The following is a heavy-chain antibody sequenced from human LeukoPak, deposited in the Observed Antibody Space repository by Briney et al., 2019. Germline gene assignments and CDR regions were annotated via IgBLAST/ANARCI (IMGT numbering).Heavy chain of an antibody. CDR1: GFTFSSYA. CDR3: ARGYNWNGADAFDI. D-gene: IGHD1-20*01. V-gene: IGHV3-30*04. J-gene: IGHJ3*02. CDR2: ISYDGSNK. Sequence: GGSLRLSCAASGFTFSSYAMHWVRQAPGKGLEWVAVISYDGSNKYYADSVKGRFTISRDNSKNTLYLQMNRLRAEDTAVYYCARGYNWNGADAFDIWGQGTMVTVSS.